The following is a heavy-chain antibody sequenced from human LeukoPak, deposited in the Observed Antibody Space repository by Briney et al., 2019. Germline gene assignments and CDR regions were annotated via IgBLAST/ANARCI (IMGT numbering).Heavy chain of an antibody. CDR2: IYYSGST. V-gene: IGHV4-59*01. D-gene: IGHD3-22*01. J-gene: IGHJ5*02. CDR3: ARDSSGYYPYIWFDP. CDR1: GGSISSYY. Sequence: SETLSLTCTVSGGSISSYYWSWIRQPPGKGLEWIGYIYYSGSTNYNPSLKSRVTISVDTSKNQFSLKLSSVTAADTAVYYCARDSSGYYPYIWFDPWGQGTLVTVSS.